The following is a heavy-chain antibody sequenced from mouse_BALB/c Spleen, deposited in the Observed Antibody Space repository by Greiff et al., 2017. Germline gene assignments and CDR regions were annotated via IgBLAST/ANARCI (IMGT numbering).Heavy chain of an antibody. CDR2: IDPANGNT. V-gene: IGHV14-3*02. J-gene: IGHJ3*01. CDR3: ASFTTAPWFAY. D-gene: IGHD1-2*01. CDR1: GFNIKDTY. Sequence: VQLQQSGAELVKPGASVKLSCTASGFNIKDTYMHWVKQRPEQGLEWIGRIDPANGNTKYDPKFQGKATITADTSSNTAYLQLSSLTSEDTAVYYCASFTTAPWFAYWGQGTLVTVSA.